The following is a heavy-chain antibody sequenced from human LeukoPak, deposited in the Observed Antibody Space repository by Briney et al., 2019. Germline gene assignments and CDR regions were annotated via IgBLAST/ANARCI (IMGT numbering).Heavy chain of an antibody. CDR1: GFTFSRYT. Sequence: GGSLRLSCAASGFTFSRYTMHWVRQAPGKGLEWVAVISHDGTNEYYADSVKGRFTISRDNSKNTLYLQMNSLRAEDTAVYYCATSPLGYCSSASCYRVFHNWGQGTLVTVSS. V-gene: IGHV3-30-3*01. CDR3: ATSPLGYCSSASCYRVFHN. CDR2: ISHDGTNE. D-gene: IGHD2-2*02. J-gene: IGHJ4*02.